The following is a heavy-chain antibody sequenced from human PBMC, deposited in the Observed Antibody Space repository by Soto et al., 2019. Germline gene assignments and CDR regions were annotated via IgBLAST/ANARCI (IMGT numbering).Heavy chain of an antibody. Sequence: SGPTLVNPTETLTLTCTVSGFSLSNARMGVSWIRQPPGKALEWLAHIFSNDEKSYSTSLKSRLTISKDTSKSQVVLTMTNMDPVGTATYYCARTQRMTTVTTERYNWFDPWGQGTLVTVSS. D-gene: IGHD4-4*01. V-gene: IGHV2-26*01. CDR1: GFSLSNARMG. CDR2: IFSNDEK. J-gene: IGHJ5*02. CDR3: ARTQRMTTVTTERYNWFDP.